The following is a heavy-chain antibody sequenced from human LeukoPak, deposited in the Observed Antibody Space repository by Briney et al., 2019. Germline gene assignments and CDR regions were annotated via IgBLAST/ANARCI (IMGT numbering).Heavy chain of an antibody. CDR1: GFTVSSNY. D-gene: IGHD4-17*01. CDR2: IYSGGST. CDR3: ARDAPDYGDPTARY. V-gene: IGHV3-53*01. J-gene: IGHJ4*02. Sequence: GGSLRLSCAASGFTVSSNYMSWVRQAPGKGLEWVSVIYSGGSTYYADSVKGRFTISRDNSKNTLYLQMNSLRAEDTAVYYCARDAPDYGDPTARYWGQGTLVTVSS.